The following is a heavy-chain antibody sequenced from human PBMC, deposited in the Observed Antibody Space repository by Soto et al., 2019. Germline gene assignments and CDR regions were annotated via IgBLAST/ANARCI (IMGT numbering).Heavy chain of an antibody. CDR2: MNLGGIT. V-gene: IGHV4-34*01. CDR3: ARGSQWLDY. J-gene: IGHJ4*02. Sequence: SATLSVTCAVAGGSRSGYYWSWIRQPPGKGLEWIGEMNLGGITNYNPSLKSLVTISLDMSRNQFSLRLSSVTAADTAVYYCARGSQWLDYWGQGALVTVSS. D-gene: IGHD6-19*01. CDR1: GGSRSGYY.